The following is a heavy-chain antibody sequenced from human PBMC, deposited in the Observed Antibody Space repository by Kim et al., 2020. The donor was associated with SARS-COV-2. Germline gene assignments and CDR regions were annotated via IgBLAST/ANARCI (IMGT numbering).Heavy chain of an antibody. CDR3: ARGQPQRQRRGFSWFDP. Sequence: GGSLRLSCAASGFTFSSYAMHWVRQAPGKGLEWVAVISYDGSNKYYADSVKGRFTISRDNSKNTLYLQMNSLRAEDTAVYYCARGQPQRQRRGFSWFDPWGQGTLVTVSS. J-gene: IGHJ5*02. V-gene: IGHV3-30-3*01. CDR2: ISYDGSNK. CDR1: GFTFSSYA.